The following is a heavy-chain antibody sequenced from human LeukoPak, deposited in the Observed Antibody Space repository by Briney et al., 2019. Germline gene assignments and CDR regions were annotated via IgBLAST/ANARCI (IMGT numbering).Heavy chain of an antibody. CDR3: ARRDSGGDFWSGYLDY. Sequence: GGSLRLSCAASGFTFSNAWMSWVRQAPGKGLEWVSGINWNGGSTGYADSVKGRFTISRDNAKNSLYLQMNSLRAEDTALYYCARRDSGGDFWSGYLDYWGQGTLVTVSS. CDR1: GFTFSNAW. J-gene: IGHJ4*02. D-gene: IGHD3-3*01. CDR2: INWNGGST. V-gene: IGHV3-20*04.